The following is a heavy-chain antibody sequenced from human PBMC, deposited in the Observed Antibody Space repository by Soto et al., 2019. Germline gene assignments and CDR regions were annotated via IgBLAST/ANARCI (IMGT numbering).Heavy chain of an antibody. Sequence: EVQLLESGGGLVQPGGSLRLSCAASGFTFSSYAMSWVRQAPGKGLEWVSAISGSGGSTYYADSVKGRFTISRDNSKNTLHLQMNSLRAEDTAVYYCAKVHYDFWSGYPHAFDIWGQGTMVTVSS. V-gene: IGHV3-23*01. CDR2: ISGSGGST. J-gene: IGHJ3*02. CDR1: GFTFSSYA. CDR3: AKVHYDFWSGYPHAFDI. D-gene: IGHD3-3*01.